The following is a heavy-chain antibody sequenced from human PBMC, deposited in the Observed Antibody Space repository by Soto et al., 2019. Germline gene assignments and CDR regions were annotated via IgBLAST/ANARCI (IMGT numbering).Heavy chain of an antibody. CDR3: ATSGGYYFPFDY. D-gene: IGHD3-22*01. V-gene: IGHV1-3*01. CDR1: GYTYTSYA. Sequence: ASVKVSCKVSGYTYTSYAIHWVRQAPGQGLEWMGWVNSGIGNTKYSQRFQGRLTISRDTLELSSLRSEDTAVYYCATSGGYYFPFDYWGQGTLVTVSS. CDR2: VNSGIGNT. J-gene: IGHJ4*02.